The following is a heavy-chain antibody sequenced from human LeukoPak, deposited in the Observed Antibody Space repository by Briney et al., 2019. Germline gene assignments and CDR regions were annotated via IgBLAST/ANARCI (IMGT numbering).Heavy chain of an antibody. Sequence: GASVKVSCKASGYTFTSYAMHWVRQAPGQRLEWMGWINAGNGNTKYSQKFQGRVTITRDTSASTAYMELSGLRSEDTAVYYCARMTTVTTEDYWGQGTLVTVSS. CDR2: INAGNGNT. J-gene: IGHJ4*02. CDR3: ARMTTVTTEDY. V-gene: IGHV1-3*01. D-gene: IGHD4-17*01. CDR1: GYTFTSYA.